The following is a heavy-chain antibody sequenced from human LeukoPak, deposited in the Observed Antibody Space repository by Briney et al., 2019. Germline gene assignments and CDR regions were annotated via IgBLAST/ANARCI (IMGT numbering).Heavy chain of an antibody. V-gene: IGHV3-48*03. Sequence: GGSLRPSCGASGFTFSSYEMNWVRQAPGKGLEWVSYITSSGSSMYYADSVKGRFTISRDNAKNSLYLQMNSLRAEDTAVYYCAREGARPFDYWGQGTLVTVSS. CDR3: AREGARPFDY. J-gene: IGHJ4*02. CDR2: ITSSGSSM. D-gene: IGHD3-16*01. CDR1: GFTFSSYE.